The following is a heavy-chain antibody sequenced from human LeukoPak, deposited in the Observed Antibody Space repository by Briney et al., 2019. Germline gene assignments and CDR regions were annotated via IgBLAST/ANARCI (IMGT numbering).Heavy chain of an antibody. CDR2: IIPILGIA. CDR1: GGTFSSYA. CDR3: ARDGGYSYGYSNY. V-gene: IGHV1-69*04. D-gene: IGHD5-18*01. Sequence: GASVKVSCKASGGTFSSYAISWVRQAPGQGLEWMGRIIPILGIANYAQKLQGRATMTTDTSTSTAYMELRSLRSDDTAVYYCARDGGYSYGYSNYWGQGTLVTVSS. J-gene: IGHJ4*02.